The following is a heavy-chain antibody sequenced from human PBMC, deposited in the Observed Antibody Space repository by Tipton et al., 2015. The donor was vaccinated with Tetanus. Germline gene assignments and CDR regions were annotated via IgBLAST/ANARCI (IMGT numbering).Heavy chain of an antibody. J-gene: IGHJ5*02. V-gene: IGHV4-39*01. CDR3: ATQTDNWFDP. CDR1: GGSLSSGTYY. Sequence: TLSLTCTASGGSLSSGTYYWAWIRQPPGKGLEWVGNIYYNGNAYYNESLESRLTISIDRPKNQFSLKMTSVTATDTAVYYCATQTDNWFDPWGQGTLVTVSS. CDR2: IYYNGNA.